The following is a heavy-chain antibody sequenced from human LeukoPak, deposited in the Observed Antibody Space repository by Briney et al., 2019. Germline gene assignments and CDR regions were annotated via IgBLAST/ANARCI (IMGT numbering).Heavy chain of an antibody. D-gene: IGHD1-26*01. CDR3: ARVPLGELKPYYFDY. J-gene: IGHJ4*02. Sequence: ASVKVSYKVSGYTLTELSMHWVRQAPGKGLEWMGGFDPEDGETIYAQKFQGRVTITADGSTSTAYMELSSLRSEDTAVYYCARVPLGELKPYYFDYWGQGTLVTVSS. V-gene: IGHV1-24*01. CDR1: GYTLTELS. CDR2: FDPEDGET.